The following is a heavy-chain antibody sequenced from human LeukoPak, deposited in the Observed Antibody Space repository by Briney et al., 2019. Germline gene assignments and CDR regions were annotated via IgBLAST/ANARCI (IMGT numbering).Heavy chain of an antibody. Sequence: PSETLSLTCIVPGGSISSYSWSWIRPPAGKGLEWIGRIYTSGSTNYNPSLKSRVTMSVDTSKYQFSLKLSSVTAADTAVYYCARDGGSITMDQDWGQGTLVTVSS. CDR1: GGSISSYS. V-gene: IGHV4-4*07. CDR2: IYTSGST. D-gene: IGHD3-3*01. J-gene: IGHJ4*02. CDR3: ARDGGSITMDQD.